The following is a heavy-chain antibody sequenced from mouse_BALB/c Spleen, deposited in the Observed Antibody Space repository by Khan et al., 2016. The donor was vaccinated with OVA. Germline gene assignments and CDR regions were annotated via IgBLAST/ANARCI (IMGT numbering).Heavy chain of an antibody. CDR2: INPSSGYT. CDR3: AREGAYYRSDGWFAY. Sequence: QVQLQQSGAELARPGASVKMSCKASGYTFTSYTMHWVKQRPGQGLEWIGHINPSSGYTNYTQKFKDKATLTADKSSRIAYMQLSSLTSEDSAVYYCAREGAYYRSDGWFAYWGQGTLVTVSA. CDR1: GYTFTSYT. V-gene: IGHV1-4*01. D-gene: IGHD2-14*01. J-gene: IGHJ3*01.